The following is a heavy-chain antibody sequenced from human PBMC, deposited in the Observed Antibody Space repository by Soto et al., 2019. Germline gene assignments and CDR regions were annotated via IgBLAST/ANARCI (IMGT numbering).Heavy chain of an antibody. CDR1: GCTFISYA. CDR2: ISSNGGST. V-gene: IGHV3-64D*08. CDR3: VKTLRAYYGSGSYYDYYYGMGV. Sequence: GGSLRLSWSASGCTFISYAMHWVRQAPGKGLEYVSAISSNGGSTYYADSVKGRFTISRDNSKNTLYLQMSSLRAEDTAVYYCVKTLRAYYGSGSYYDYYYGMGVWGQGTTVTVSS. J-gene: IGHJ6*02. D-gene: IGHD3-10*01.